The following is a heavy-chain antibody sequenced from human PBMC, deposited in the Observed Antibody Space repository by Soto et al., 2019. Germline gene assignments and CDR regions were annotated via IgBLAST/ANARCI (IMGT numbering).Heavy chain of an antibody. CDR2: ISWNSGNI. D-gene: IGHD3-3*01. CDR3: AKDPQAWSGPYYFDY. Sequence: GGSRRLSCAASGFTFDDYAMHWGRQAPGKGPEWVSGISWNSGNIVYADSVKGRFTISRDDAKNSLYLQMNRLRPEDTALYSCAKDPQAWSGPYYFDYWGQGTLVTVSS. CDR1: GFTFDDYA. J-gene: IGHJ4*02. V-gene: IGHV3-9*01.